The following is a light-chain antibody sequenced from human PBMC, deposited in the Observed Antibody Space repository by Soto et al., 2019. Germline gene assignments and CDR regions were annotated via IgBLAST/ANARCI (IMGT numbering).Light chain of an antibody. J-gene: IGKJ5*01. V-gene: IGKV3-15*01. Sequence: EILMTQSPAFVSVSPGERVTLSFRASQSVSIDLAWYQQRPGQAPRLLIYGASTRATGVPARFSGGGSGTEFTLTISSLQSEDFALYFCQQYEKWPPSITFGQGTRLEIK. CDR3: QQYEKWPPSIT. CDR1: QSVSID. CDR2: GAS.